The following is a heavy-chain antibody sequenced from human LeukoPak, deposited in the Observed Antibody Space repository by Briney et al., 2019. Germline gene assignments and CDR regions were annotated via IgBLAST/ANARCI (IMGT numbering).Heavy chain of an antibody. J-gene: IGHJ4*01. CDR1: GFTFSSYW. D-gene: IGHD3-3*01. CDR2: INQNGNEK. V-gene: IGHV3-7*01. CDR3: AGGPGFLIGC. Sequence: GGSLRLSCAASGFTFSSYWMSWVRRAPGEGLEWIANINQNGNEKNYLDSVKGRLIISRDNANNLVFLQMNSLRIEDTAVYYCAGGPGFLIGCWGHGTLVTVSS.